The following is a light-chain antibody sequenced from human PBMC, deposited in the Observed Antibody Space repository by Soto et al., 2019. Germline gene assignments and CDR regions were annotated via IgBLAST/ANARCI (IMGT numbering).Light chain of an antibody. CDR1: SSDVGSYNL. V-gene: IGLV2-23*02. CDR3: CSYVGSSILM. J-gene: IGLJ3*02. CDR2: EVN. Sequence: QFALTQPASVSGSPGQSITISCTGTSSDVGSYNLVSWYQQLPGKAPKLIIYEVNERPSGISDRFSGSKSGNTASLTISGLKGEDEADYYCCSYVGSSILMFGGGTQLTVL.